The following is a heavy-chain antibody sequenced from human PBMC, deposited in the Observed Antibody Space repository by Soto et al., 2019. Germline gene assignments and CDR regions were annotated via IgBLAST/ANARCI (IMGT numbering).Heavy chain of an antibody. D-gene: IGHD4-4*01. CDR1: GGSISSYY. V-gene: IGHV4-59*01. CDR3: ARGDETTVTTFDY. Sequence: SETLSLTCTVSGGSISSYYWSWIRQPPGKGLEWIGYIYYSGSTNYNPSLKSRVTISVDTSKNQFSLKLSSVTAADTAVYYCARGDETTVTTFDYWGQGTLVTVSS. J-gene: IGHJ4*02. CDR2: IYYSGST.